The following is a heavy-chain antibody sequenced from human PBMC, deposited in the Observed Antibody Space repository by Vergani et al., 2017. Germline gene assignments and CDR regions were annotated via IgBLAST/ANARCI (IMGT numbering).Heavy chain of an antibody. J-gene: IGHJ5*02. CDR2: IDPSDSYT. CDR3: ARVGWSYYDSSGYYYAPGGWFDP. V-gene: IGHV5-10-1*03. Sequence: EVQLVQSGAEVKKPGESLRISCKGSGYSFTSYWISWVRQMPGKGLEWMGRIDPSDSYTNYSPSFQGHVTISADKSISTAYLQWSSLKASATAMYYCARVGWSYYDSSGYYYAPGGWFDPWSQGTLVTVSS. D-gene: IGHD3-22*01. CDR1: GYSFTSYW.